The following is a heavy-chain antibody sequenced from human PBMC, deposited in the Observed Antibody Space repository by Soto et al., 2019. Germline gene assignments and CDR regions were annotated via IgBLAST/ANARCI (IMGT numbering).Heavy chain of an antibody. CDR3: ARTYYYDSSGYPDY. V-gene: IGHV4-34*01. D-gene: IGHD3-22*01. Sequence: SETLSITCAVYGGSFSGCYWSWIRQPPGKGLEWIGEINHSGSTNYNPSLKSRVTISVDTSKNQFSLKLSSVTAADTAVYYCARTYYYDSSGYPDYWGQGTLVTVSS. CDR1: GGSFSGCY. CDR2: INHSGST. J-gene: IGHJ4*02.